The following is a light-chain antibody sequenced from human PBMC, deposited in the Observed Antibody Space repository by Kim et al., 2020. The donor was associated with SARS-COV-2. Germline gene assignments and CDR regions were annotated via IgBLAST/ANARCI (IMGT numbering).Light chain of an antibody. CDR2: QDS. CDR1: KLGDKY. Sequence: VTPGQTASITCDGEKLGDKYACWYRQKPGQSPVLVIYQDSKRPSGIPERFSGSNSGNTATLTISGTQAMDEADYYCQAWDSSTAVVFGGGTQLTVL. CDR3: QAWDSSTAVV. V-gene: IGLV3-1*01. J-gene: IGLJ2*01.